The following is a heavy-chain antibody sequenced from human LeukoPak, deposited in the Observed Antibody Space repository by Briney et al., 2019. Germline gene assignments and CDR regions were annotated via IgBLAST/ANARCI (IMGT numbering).Heavy chain of an antibody. Sequence: PGESLKISCKGSGYSFTSYWIGWVRQMPGKGLEWMGIIYPGDSDTRYSPSFQGQVTISADKSISTAYLQWSSLKASDTAMYYCARGGSGLYYYDSSGYSSFDYWGQGTLVTVSS. CDR2: IYPGDSDT. D-gene: IGHD3-22*01. J-gene: IGHJ4*02. CDR1: GYSFTSYW. V-gene: IGHV5-51*01. CDR3: ARGGSGLYYYDSSGYSSFDY.